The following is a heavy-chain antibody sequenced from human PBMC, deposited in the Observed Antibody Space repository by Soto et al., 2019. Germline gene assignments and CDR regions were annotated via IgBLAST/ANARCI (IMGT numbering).Heavy chain of an antibody. Sequence: ASVKVSCKASGGTFSSYALSWVRQAPGQGLERMGGIIPPLGTVNFAQRFQGRVTLTADDSTSTAYMELSSLTSDDTAVYYCARESGFRGNYGMDVWGQGTTVTV. CDR3: ARESGFRGNYGMDV. D-gene: IGHD3-22*01. J-gene: IGHJ6*02. CDR2: IIPPLGTV. V-gene: IGHV1-69*13. CDR1: GGTFSSYA.